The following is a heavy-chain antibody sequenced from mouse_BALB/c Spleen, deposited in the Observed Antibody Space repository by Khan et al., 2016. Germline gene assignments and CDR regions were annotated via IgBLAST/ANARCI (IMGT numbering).Heavy chain of an antibody. CDR1: GFTFSDYY. Sequence: EVELVESGGGLVQPGGSLKLSCATTGFTFSDYYMYWVRQTPEKRLEWVAYISNGGGSTYYQDTVKGRFTISRDNAKNTLYLQMSRLMSEATATYYCASHAYYAMDYWGQGTSVTVSS. V-gene: IGHV5-12*02. J-gene: IGHJ4*01. CDR3: ASHAYYAMDY. CDR2: ISNGGGST.